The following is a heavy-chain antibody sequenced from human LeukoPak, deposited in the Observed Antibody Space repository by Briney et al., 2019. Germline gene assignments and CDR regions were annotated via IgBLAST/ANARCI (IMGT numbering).Heavy chain of an antibody. V-gene: IGHV4-59*01. J-gene: IGHJ4*02. CDR2: IYYTGSN. CDR3: ARGSSRLSGYSSS. D-gene: IGHD5-18*01. Sequence: PSETLSLTCSLSSGSIRVYYWSWIRQPPGKGLEWIGYIYYTGSNKYNPSLKSRVSISVDTSKNQFSLNVSSVTAADTAVYYCARGSSRLSGYSSSWGQGTLVTVSS. CDR1: SGSIRVYY.